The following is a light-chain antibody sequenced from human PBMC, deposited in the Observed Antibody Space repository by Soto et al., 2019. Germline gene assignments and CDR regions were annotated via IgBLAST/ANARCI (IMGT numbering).Light chain of an antibody. Sequence: DIVMTQSPDSLAVSLGERATINCKSSQSVLYSSNNKNYLAWYQQKPGQPPKLLIYWASSRESGVPDRFSGSGPGKDFTLTNNSLQAEDVAVYYCQQYYSTPYTFGQGTKLEIK. CDR3: QQYYSTPYT. J-gene: IGKJ2*01. V-gene: IGKV4-1*01. CDR1: QSVLYSSNNKNY. CDR2: WAS.